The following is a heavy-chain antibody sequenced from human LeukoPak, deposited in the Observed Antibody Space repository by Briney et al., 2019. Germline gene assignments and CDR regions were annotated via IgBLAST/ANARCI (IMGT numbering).Heavy chain of an antibody. CDR2: ISYDGSNK. CDR3: VLVDY. D-gene: IGHD6-13*01. Sequence: PGRSLRLSCAASGFTFSSYAMHWVRQAPGKGLEWVAVISYDGSNKYYADSVKGRFTISRDNSKNTLYLQMNSLRAEDTAVHYCVLVDYWGQGTLVTVSS. V-gene: IGHV3-30*01. CDR1: GFTFSSYA. J-gene: IGHJ4*02.